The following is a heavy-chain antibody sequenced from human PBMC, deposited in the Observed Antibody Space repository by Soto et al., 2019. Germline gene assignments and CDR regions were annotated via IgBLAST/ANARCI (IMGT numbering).Heavy chain of an antibody. CDR3: ARDQLWFGDFNTWGMDV. J-gene: IGHJ6*02. Sequence: QVQLQESGPGLVKPSGTLSLTCAVSGGSISSSNWWSWVRQPPGKGLEWIGEIYHSGSTNYNPSLQSRVTISVDKSKTQFSLKLSSVTAADTAVYYCARDQLWFGDFNTWGMDVWGQGTTVTVSS. D-gene: IGHD3-10*01. CDR2: IYHSGST. CDR1: GGSISSSNW. V-gene: IGHV4-4*02.